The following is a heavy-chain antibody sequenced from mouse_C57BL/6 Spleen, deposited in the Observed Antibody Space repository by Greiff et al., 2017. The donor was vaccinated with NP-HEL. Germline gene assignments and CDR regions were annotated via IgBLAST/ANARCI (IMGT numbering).Heavy chain of an antibody. Sequence: EVQGVESGGGLVQSGRSLRLSCATSGFTFSDFYMEWVRQAPGKGLEWIAASRNKANDYTTEYSASVKGRFIVSRDTSQSILYLQMNALIAEDTAIYYCARDVPLTGYFDYWGQGTTLTVSS. CDR1: GFTFSDFY. D-gene: IGHD4-1*01. CDR3: ARDVPLTGYFDY. V-gene: IGHV7-1*01. CDR2: SRNKANDYTT. J-gene: IGHJ2*01.